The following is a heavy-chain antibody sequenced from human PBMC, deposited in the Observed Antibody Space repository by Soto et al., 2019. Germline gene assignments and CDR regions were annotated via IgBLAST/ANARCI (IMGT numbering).Heavy chain of an antibody. D-gene: IGHD6-19*01. Sequence: GGSLRLSCSASGFTFSSYAMHWVRQAPGKGLEYVSAISSNGGSTYYADSVKGRFTISRDNSKNTLYLQMSSLRAEDTAVYYCVKDSSGWYRPQYYFDYWGQGTLVTVSS. V-gene: IGHV3-64D*08. J-gene: IGHJ4*02. CDR1: GFTFSSYA. CDR2: ISSNGGST. CDR3: VKDSSGWYRPQYYFDY.